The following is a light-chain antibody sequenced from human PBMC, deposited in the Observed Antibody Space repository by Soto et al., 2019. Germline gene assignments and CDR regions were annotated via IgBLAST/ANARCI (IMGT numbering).Light chain of an antibody. Sequence: QSALTQPASVSGSPGQSITIACTGTSSDVGGYNYVSWYQQHPGKAPKLMIYEVSNRPSGVSNRFSGSKSGNTASLTISGLQAEDEADYYCSSYTSSGFGTGTKVTVL. J-gene: IGLJ1*01. V-gene: IGLV2-14*01. CDR3: SSYTSSG. CDR2: EVS. CDR1: SSDVGGYNY.